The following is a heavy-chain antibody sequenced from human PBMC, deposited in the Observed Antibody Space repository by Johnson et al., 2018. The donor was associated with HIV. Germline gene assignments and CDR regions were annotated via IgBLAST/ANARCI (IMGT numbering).Heavy chain of an antibody. V-gene: IGHV3-7*01. CDR1: GFTFSTYW. J-gene: IGHJ3*02. Sequence: VQLVESGGGLVQPGGSLRLSCAASGFTFSTYWMSWVRQAPGKGLEWVANIKEDGSEKYYVDSLKGLLTISRDNAKNSLYLQMNSLRGEGTAVCYCARESSTTDVAFDIWGQGTMVTVSS. CDR3: ARESSTTDVAFDI. D-gene: IGHD1-14*01. CDR2: IKEDGSEK.